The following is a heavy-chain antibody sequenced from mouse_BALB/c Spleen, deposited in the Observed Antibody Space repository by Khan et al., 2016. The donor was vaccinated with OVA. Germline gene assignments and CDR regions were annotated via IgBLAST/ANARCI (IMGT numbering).Heavy chain of an antibody. CDR3: TRWATWFFDV. CDR2: IYPGVGYI. D-gene: IGHD3-1*01. J-gene: IGHJ1*01. CDR1: GYTFTNYW. Sequence: QVQLKESGAELVRPGTSVKISCKASGYTFTNYWLGWVKQRPGHGLEWIGDIYPGVGYINYNEKFKGRATLTAGTSSSTAYILTSGRTSEDSGVYVCTRWATWFFDVWGAGTTVTVSS. V-gene: IGHV1-63*02.